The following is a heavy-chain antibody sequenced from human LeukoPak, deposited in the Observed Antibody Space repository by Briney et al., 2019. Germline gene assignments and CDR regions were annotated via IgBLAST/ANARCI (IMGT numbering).Heavy chain of an antibody. V-gene: IGHV3-7*01. Sequence: GGSLRLSCAASGFTFNRYWMRWVRQAPGKGGEWVASIKQEGSEKYYVGCVEGRFTISRDKAKNSLYLKMNSLRAEDTAVYYCARVEANGYDYGAFDYWGQGTLVTVSS. CDR2: IKQEGSEK. CDR3: ARVEANGYDYGAFDY. J-gene: IGHJ4*02. CDR1: GFTFNRYW. D-gene: IGHD5-12*01.